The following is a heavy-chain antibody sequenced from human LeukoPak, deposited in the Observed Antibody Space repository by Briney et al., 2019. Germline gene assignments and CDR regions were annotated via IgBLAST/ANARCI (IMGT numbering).Heavy chain of an antibody. CDR2: IYYSGST. J-gene: IGHJ2*01. Sequence: SETLSLTCTVSGGSVSSGSYYWSWIRQPPGKGLEWIGYIYYSGSTNYNPSLKSRVTISVDTSKNQFSLRLSSVTAADTAVYYCARGYSSGWGLYWYFDLWGRGTLVTVSS. V-gene: IGHV4-61*01. CDR3: ARGYSSGWGLYWYFDL. D-gene: IGHD6-19*01. CDR1: GGSVSSGSYY.